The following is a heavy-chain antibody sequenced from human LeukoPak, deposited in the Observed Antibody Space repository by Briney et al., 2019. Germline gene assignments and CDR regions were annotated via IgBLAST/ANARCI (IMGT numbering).Heavy chain of an antibody. Sequence: GGSLRLSCAASGFTFSSYAMSRVRQAPGKGLEWVSAISGSGGSTNYADSGKGRFTISRDNSKNTLYLQMNSLRAEDTAVYYCAKSIPGNGWGYYDSSGYYYFDYWGQGTLVTVSS. CDR2: ISGSGGST. J-gene: IGHJ4*02. CDR1: GFTFSSYA. CDR3: AKSIPGNGWGYYDSSGYYYFDY. V-gene: IGHV3-23*01. D-gene: IGHD3-22*01.